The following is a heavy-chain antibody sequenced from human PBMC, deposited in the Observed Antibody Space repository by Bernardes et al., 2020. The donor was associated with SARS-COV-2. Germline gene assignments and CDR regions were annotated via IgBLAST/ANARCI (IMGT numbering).Heavy chain of an antibody. CDR3: ARTRTTISTTGIPVDY. CDR1: GYPLTGYY. Sequence: ASVKVSCKASGYPLTGYYLHWARQAPGQGLEWMGWINPNSGGTNYVQKFQGRVTMTRDTSITTAYMELSWLGSDDTAIYYCARTRTTISTTGIPVDYWGQGTLVTVSS. CDR2: INPNSGGT. D-gene: IGHD2-21*02. V-gene: IGHV1-2*02. J-gene: IGHJ4*02.